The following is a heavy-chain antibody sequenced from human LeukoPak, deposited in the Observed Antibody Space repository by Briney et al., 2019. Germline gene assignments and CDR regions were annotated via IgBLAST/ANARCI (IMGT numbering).Heavy chain of an antibody. CDR3: AKPFYYDSSGFYYYYGMDV. V-gene: IGHV3-48*01. CDR1: GFTFSSYS. CDR2: ISSSSSTI. J-gene: IGHJ6*02. Sequence: GGSLRLSCAASGFTFSSYSMNWVRQAPGKGLEWVSYISSSSSTIYYADSVKGRFTISRDNAKNSLYLQMNSLRAEDTAVYYCAKPFYYDSSGFYYYYGMDVWGQGTTVTVSS. D-gene: IGHD3-22*01.